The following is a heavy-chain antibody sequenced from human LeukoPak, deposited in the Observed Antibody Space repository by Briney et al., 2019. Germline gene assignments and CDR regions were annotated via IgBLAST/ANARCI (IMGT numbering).Heavy chain of an antibody. Sequence: QPGGSLRLSCAASGFTFRTFEMNWVRQAPGKGLEWVSYISGSGSNIYYADSVKGRFTISRDNAKNSLYLQMNSLRVEDTAVYYCARADMATITIDYWGQGTLVTVSS. CDR3: ARADMATITIDY. CDR2: ISGSGSNI. J-gene: IGHJ4*02. CDR1: GFTFRTFE. V-gene: IGHV3-48*03. D-gene: IGHD5-24*01.